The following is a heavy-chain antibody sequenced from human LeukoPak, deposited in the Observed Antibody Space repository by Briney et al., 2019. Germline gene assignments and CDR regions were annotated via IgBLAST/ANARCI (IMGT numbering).Heavy chain of an antibody. V-gene: IGHV7-4-1*02. J-gene: IGHJ6*02. Sequence: ASVKVSCKASGYIFNSYAMDWVRQAPGQGLEWMGWINTNTGNPTYAQGFTGRFVFSLDTSVSTAYLEISSLKAEDTAVYYCARARYCIGTTCPAGYYGMDVWGQGTTVTVSS. CDR2: INTNTGNP. D-gene: IGHD2/OR15-2a*01. CDR1: GYIFNSYA. CDR3: ARARYCIGTTCPAGYYGMDV.